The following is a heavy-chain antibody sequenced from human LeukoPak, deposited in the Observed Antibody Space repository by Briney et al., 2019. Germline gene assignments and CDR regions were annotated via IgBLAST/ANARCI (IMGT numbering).Heavy chain of an antibody. V-gene: IGHV4-4*07. CDR1: GGSISSYY. D-gene: IGHD6-13*01. Sequence: SETLSLTCTVSGGSISSYYWSWIRQPAGKGLEWIGRIYTSGSTNYNPSLKGRVTMSVDTSKNQFSLKLSSVTAADTAVYYCATSSWSNHFDYWGQGTLVTVSS. CDR3: ATSSWSNHFDY. J-gene: IGHJ4*02. CDR2: IYTSGST.